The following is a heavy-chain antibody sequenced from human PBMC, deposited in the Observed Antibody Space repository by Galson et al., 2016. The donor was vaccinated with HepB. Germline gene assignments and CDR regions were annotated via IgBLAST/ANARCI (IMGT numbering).Heavy chain of an antibody. CDR1: GFTFSSDS. J-gene: IGHJ2*01. CDR2: IRRSSSLL. V-gene: IGHV3-21*01. Sequence: SLRLSCADSGFTFSSDSMNWVRQAPGKGLEWISSIRRSSSLLYHASSLTGRFTISRDNAKRSLYLQMNSLRVEDTAVYYCVREGGYCYGDSCRYFDLWGRGTVVTVSS. CDR3: VREGGYCYGDSCRYFDL. D-gene: IGHD2-15*01.